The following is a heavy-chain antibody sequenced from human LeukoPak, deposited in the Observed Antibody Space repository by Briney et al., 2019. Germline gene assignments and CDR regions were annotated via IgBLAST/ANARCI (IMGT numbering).Heavy chain of an antibody. D-gene: IGHD1-26*01. CDR1: GGTFSSYA. Sequence: GASVKVSCKASGGTFSSYAISWVRQAPGQGLEWMGGTIPIFGTANYAQKFQGRVTITADESTSTAYMELSSLRSEDTAVYYCARGANSGSYFGFDYWGQGTLVTVSS. CDR3: ARGANSGSYFGFDY. CDR2: TIPIFGTA. J-gene: IGHJ4*02. V-gene: IGHV1-69*13.